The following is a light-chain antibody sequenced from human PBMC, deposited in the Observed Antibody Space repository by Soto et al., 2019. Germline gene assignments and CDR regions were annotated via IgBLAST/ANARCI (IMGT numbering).Light chain of an antibody. CDR3: QQKGTAPRT. Sequence: EIVLTQSPGTLSLSPGERATLSCRASQSVSRNYFAWYQQRPGQAPRLLIYGASSRATGIPDRFSGSGSGRSCPRTISIVEPEDAAVYCCQQKGTAPRTFGQWSKLEIK. J-gene: IGKJ2*01. CDR1: QSVSRNY. V-gene: IGKV3-20*01. CDR2: GAS.